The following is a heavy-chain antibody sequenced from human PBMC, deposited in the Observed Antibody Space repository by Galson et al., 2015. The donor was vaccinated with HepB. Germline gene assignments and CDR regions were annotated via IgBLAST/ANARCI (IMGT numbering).Heavy chain of an antibody. J-gene: IGHJ3*02. Sequence: PALVKPTQTLTLTCTFSGFSLSTSGVGVGWIRQPPGKALEWLALIYWDDDKRYSPSLKSRLTITKDTSKNQVVLTMTNMDPVDTATYYCAHSLILSTVTTPGGSGGAFDIWGQGTMVTVSS. CDR2: IYWDDDK. V-gene: IGHV2-5*02. D-gene: IGHD4-17*01. CDR3: AHSLILSTVTTPGGSGGAFDI. CDR1: GFSLSTSGVG.